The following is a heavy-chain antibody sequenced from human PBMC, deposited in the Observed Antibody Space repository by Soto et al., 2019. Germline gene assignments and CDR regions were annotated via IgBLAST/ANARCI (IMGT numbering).Heavy chain of an antibody. V-gene: IGHV1-69*13. CDR1: GGTFSSYA. CDR2: IIPMFGTA. D-gene: IGHD2-15*01. J-gene: IGHJ5*02. CDR3: ASSSGGSSDWFDP. Sequence: SVNVSCKASGGTFSSYAISWVRQAPGQGLEWMGGIIPMFGTANYAQKFQGRVTITAVXXXXXAXMXLXXXRSEXTAVYYCASSSGGSSDWFDPWGQGTLVTVSS.